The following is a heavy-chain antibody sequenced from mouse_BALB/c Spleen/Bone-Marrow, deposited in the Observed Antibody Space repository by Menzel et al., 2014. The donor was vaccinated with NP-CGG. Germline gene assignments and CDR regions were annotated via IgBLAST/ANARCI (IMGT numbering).Heavy chain of an antibody. D-gene: IGHD1-1*01. CDR1: GFTFSSYY. J-gene: IGHJ2*01. CDR2: INSNGDNT. V-gene: IGHV5-6-2*01. CDR3: AGSYYGSTFDY. Sequence: EVQLVESGGGLVKLGGSLKLSCAASGFTFSSYYMSWVRQTPEKRLELVAAINSNGDNTYYPDTVKGRFTISRDNAENTLYLQMSSLKSEDTALYYCAGSYYGSTFDYWGQGTTLTVSS.